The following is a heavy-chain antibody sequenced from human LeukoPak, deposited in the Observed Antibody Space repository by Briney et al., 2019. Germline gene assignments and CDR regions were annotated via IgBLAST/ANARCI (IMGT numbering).Heavy chain of an antibody. D-gene: IGHD6-19*01. CDR3: ARESRIAVAGTSWFDP. V-gene: IGHV3-53*01. Sequence: GGSLRLSCAASGFTVSSNYMSWVRQAPGKGLEWVSVIYSGGGTYYADSVKGRFTISRDNSKNTLYLQMNSLRAEDTAVYYCARESRIAVAGTSWFDPWGQGTLVTVSS. CDR2: IYSGGGT. J-gene: IGHJ5*02. CDR1: GFTVSSNY.